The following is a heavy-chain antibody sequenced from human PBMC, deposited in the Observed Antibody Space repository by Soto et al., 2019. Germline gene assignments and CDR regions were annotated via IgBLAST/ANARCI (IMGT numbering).Heavy chain of an antibody. D-gene: IGHD3-22*01. CDR3: AGNYYDSSGYSPPLYSSGMDV. CDR1: GGTFSSYA. Sequence: VKVSCKASGGTFSSYAISWVRQAPGQGLEWMGGIIPIFGTANYAQKFQGRVTITADESTSTAYMELSSLRSEDTAVYYCAGNYYDSSGYSPPLYSSGMDVGGKGTTVTVPS. J-gene: IGHJ6*04. V-gene: IGHV1-69*13. CDR2: IIPIFGTA.